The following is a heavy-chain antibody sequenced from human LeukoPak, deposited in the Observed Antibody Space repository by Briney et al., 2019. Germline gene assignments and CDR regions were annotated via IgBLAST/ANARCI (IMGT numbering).Heavy chain of an antibody. CDR3: ARGPRNSSSYQYFQH. CDR1: GFTFSTYS. Sequence: PGGSLRLSYAASGFTFSTYSMNWVRQAPGKGLEWVSSISSSSTYMYYADSLKGRFTISRDNAKNSLFLQMNSLRAEDTAVYFCARGPRNSSSYQYFQHWGQGTLVTVSS. D-gene: IGHD6-13*01. V-gene: IGHV3-21*01. CDR2: ISSSSTYM. J-gene: IGHJ1*01.